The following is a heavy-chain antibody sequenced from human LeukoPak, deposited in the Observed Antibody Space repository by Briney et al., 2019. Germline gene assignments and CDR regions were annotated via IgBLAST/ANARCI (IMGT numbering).Heavy chain of an antibody. V-gene: IGHV3-30*02. CDR1: GFTFSSYG. D-gene: IGHD5-18*01. J-gene: IGHJ4*02. CDR3: ARDLSGVTGYTYGRGIDY. CDR2: IRYDGSNK. Sequence: GGSLRLSCVASGFTFSSYGMHWVRQAPGRGLEWVAFIRYDGSNKYYVDSVKGRFTISKDNSKNTLYLQMNSLRAEDTAVYYCARDLSGVTGYTYGRGIDYWGQGTLVTVSS.